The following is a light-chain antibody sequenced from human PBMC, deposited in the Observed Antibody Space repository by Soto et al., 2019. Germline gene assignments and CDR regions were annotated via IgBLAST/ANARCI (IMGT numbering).Light chain of an antibody. CDR1: QSIDYW. Sequence: DIQMTQSPSPLSASIGDRVTITCRASQSIDYWLAWYQQKPGKAPQLLIYDASRVETGVPSRFSASGSGTEFTLTISSLQADDSATYFCQHYNGYPYTFGPGTKLEIK. CDR2: DAS. J-gene: IGKJ2*01. CDR3: QHYNGYPYT. V-gene: IGKV1-5*01.